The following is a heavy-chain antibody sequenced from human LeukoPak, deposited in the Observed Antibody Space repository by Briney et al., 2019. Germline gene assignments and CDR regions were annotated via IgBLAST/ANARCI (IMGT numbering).Heavy chain of an antibody. V-gene: IGHV1-24*01. CDR1: GYTLTELS. J-gene: IGHJ4*02. CDR2: FDPEDGET. CDR3: ATGFAVVVPAAPTSDY. D-gene: IGHD2-2*01. Sequence: ASVKVSCKVSGYTLTELSMHWVRQAPGKGLEWMGGFDPEDGETIYAQKFQGRVTMTEDTSTDTAYMELSSLRSEDTAVYYCATGFAVVVPAAPTSDYWGQGTLVTVSS.